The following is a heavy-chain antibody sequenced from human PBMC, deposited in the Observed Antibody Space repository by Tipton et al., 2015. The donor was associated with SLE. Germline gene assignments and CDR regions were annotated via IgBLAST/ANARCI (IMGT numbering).Heavy chain of an antibody. CDR1: GFTFSSYA. CDR3: AKDPGRYYDFWSGYPY. Sequence: SLRLSCAAFGFTFSSYAMSWVRQAPGKGLEWVSAISGSGGSTYYADSVKGRFTISRDNSKNTLFLQMNSLRAEDTAVYYCAKDPGRYYDFWSGYPYWGQGTLVTVSS. D-gene: IGHD3-3*01. V-gene: IGHV3-23*01. J-gene: IGHJ4*02. CDR2: ISGSGGST.